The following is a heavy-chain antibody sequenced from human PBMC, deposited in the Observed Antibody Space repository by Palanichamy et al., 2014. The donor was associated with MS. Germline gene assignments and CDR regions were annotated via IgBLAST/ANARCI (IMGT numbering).Heavy chain of an antibody. Sequence: QLMESGGALVQSGGSLRLSCQGSGFIFGNYEMNWVRQAPGQGLEWISFISTSSSTIYYADSVKGRFTVSRDDAKNSLYLQMSSLRAEDTAIYYCARESPRYVPAANCALDVWGQGTTVTVSS. CDR3: ARESPRYVPAANCALDV. CDR2: ISTSSSTI. J-gene: IGHJ6*02. D-gene: IGHD2-2*01. CDR1: GFIFGNYE. V-gene: IGHV3-48*03.